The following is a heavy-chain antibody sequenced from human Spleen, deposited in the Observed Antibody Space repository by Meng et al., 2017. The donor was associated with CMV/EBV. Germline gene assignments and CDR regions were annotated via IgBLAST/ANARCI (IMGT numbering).Heavy chain of an antibody. V-gene: IGHV1-2*02. CDR3: ARAPGYMSP. Sequence: ASVKVSCKASGYTFTGYYMHWGRQAPGQGLEWMGWINPNSGGTDYAQRFQGRVTMTRDTSISTAYMELSRLRSDDTAVYFCARAPGYMSPWGQGTLVTVSS. D-gene: IGHD5-18*01. J-gene: IGHJ5*02. CDR1: GYTFTGYY. CDR2: INPNSGGT.